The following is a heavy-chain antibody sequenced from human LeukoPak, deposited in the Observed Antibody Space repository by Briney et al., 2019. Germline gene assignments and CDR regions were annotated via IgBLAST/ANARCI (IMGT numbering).Heavy chain of an antibody. CDR2: IYYSGST. Sequence: PSETLSLTCTVSGGSISSGGYYWSWIRQHPGKGLEWIGYIYYSGSTYYNPSLKSRVTISVDTSKNQFSLKLSSVTAADTAVYYCARTHTYVDTAMVTNNWFDPWGQGTLVTVSS. D-gene: IGHD5-18*01. V-gene: IGHV4-31*03. J-gene: IGHJ5*02. CDR1: GGSISSGGYY. CDR3: ARTHTYVDTAMVTNNWFDP.